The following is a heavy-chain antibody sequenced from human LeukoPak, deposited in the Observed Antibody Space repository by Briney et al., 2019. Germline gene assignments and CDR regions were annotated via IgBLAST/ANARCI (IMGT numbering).Heavy chain of an antibody. V-gene: IGHV1-46*01. Sequence: ASVKVSCKASGYTLSSNYMHWVRQAPGQGLEWMGIINPSRGTTTYAQKFEGRVTMTGDTSTSTVYMELNSLRSEDTAVYYCARGKDTTIIREFIILIDYWGQGTLVTVAS. D-gene: IGHD3-10*01. CDR2: INPSRGTT. J-gene: IGHJ4*02. CDR3: ARGKDTTIIREFIILIDY. CDR1: GYTLSSNY.